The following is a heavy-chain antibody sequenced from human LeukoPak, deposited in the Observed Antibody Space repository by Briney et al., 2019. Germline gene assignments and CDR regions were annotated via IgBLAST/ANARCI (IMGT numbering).Heavy chain of an antibody. CDR1: GGSISSYY. Sequence: SEVLSLTCTVSGGSISSYYWSWIRQPAGKGLEWIGRIYTSGSTNYNPSLKSRVTMSVDTSKNQFSLKLSSVTAADTAVYYCAGSQITMIVVVTNAHFDYWGQGTLVTVSS. CDR3: AGSQITMIVVVTNAHFDY. V-gene: IGHV4-4*07. J-gene: IGHJ4*02. CDR2: IYTSGST. D-gene: IGHD3-22*01.